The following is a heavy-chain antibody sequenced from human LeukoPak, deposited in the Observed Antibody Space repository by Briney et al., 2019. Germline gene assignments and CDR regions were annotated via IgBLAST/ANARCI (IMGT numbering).Heavy chain of an antibody. J-gene: IGHJ4*02. CDR3: ARPSQYYGSGSYPFDY. CDR1: GFTFSSYG. V-gene: IGHV3-33*01. Sequence: GGSLRLSCAASGFTFSSYGMHWVRQAPGKGLEWVAVIWYDGSNKYYADSVKGRFTISRDNSKNTLYLQMSSLRAEDTAVYYCARPSQYYGSGSYPFDYWGQGTLVTVSS. CDR2: IWYDGSNK. D-gene: IGHD3-10*01.